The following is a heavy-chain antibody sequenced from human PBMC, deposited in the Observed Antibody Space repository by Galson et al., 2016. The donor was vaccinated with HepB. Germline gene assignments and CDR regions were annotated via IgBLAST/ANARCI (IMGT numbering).Heavy chain of an antibody. V-gene: IGHV3-30*04. J-gene: IGHJ4*02. CDR1: GFTFSSYG. Sequence: SLRLSCAASGFTFSSYGMHWVRQAPGKGLEWVAVISYDGRKKYYADSVKGRFTISRDNSKNTLYLLMNSLRSEDTAVYYCASFPIAATPIDFWGQGTLVTVSS. D-gene: IGHD2-15*01. CDR2: ISYDGRKK. CDR3: ASFPIAATPIDF.